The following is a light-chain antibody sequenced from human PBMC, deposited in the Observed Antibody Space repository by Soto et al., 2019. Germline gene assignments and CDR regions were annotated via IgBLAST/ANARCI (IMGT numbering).Light chain of an antibody. Sequence: QSALTQPPSASGSPGQSVTISCTGTSSDVGGYNYVSWYQQHPGQAPKLMIYDVTKRPSGVPDRFSGSKSGNTASLTVSGLQAEDEADYYCSSYAGSNNFVVFGGGTKLTV. CDR3: SSYAGSNNFVV. J-gene: IGLJ2*01. V-gene: IGLV2-8*01. CDR1: SSDVGGYNY. CDR2: DVT.